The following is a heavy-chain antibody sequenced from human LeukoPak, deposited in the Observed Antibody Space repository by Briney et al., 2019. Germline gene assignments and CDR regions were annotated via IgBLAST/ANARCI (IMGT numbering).Heavy chain of an antibody. J-gene: IGHJ4*02. CDR3: ARPGDNGKFDY. CDR1: GYSFTSYW. V-gene: IGHV5-51*01. Sequence: GESLKISCKGSGYSFTSYWIGWVRQMPGKGLEWMGIIYPGDSDTRYTPSCQGHVTISADKSISTAYLQWSSLKASETAMYYCARPGDNGKFDYWGQGTLVTVSS. CDR2: IYPGDSDT. D-gene: IGHD4-17*01.